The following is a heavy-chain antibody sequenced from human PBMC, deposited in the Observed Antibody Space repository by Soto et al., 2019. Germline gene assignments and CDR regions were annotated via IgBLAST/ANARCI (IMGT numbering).Heavy chain of an antibody. CDR3: ARRYDPYYFDY. V-gene: IGHV2-5*01. D-gene: IGHD1-1*01. CDR1: GFSLTTSGVA. Sequence: SGPTLVNPTQTLTLTCTFSGFSLTTSGVAVGWIRQPPGKALEWLALIYWNDDKYYSPPLKSRLTITKDTSKNQVVLTMTNMDPVDTATYYCARRYDPYYFDYWGQGTLVTVSS. J-gene: IGHJ4*02. CDR2: IYWNDDK.